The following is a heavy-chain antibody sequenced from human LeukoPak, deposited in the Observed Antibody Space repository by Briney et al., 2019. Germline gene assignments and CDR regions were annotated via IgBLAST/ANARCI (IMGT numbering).Heavy chain of an antibody. V-gene: IGHV3-23*01. CDR3: AKGGRRHYGDYVAF. J-gene: IGHJ4*02. D-gene: IGHD4-17*01. Sequence: GGSLRLSCAVSGIHLSNYGMSWVRQAPGKGLEWVACISDSGGSTKYADSVKGRFTISRDDSKNTVYLQMNSLRADDTAVYHCAKGGRRHYGDYVAFWGQGTLVTVSS. CDR1: GIHLSNYG. CDR2: ISDSGGST.